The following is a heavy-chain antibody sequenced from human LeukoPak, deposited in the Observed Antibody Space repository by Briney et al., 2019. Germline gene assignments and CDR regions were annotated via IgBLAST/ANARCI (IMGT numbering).Heavy chain of an antibody. CDR2: ISAYNGNT. Sequence: GASVKVSCKASGYTFTSYGISWVRQAPGQGHEWMGWISAYNGNTNYAQKLQGRVTMTTDTSTSTAYMELRSLRSDDTAVYYCARGGYDILTGSYYFDYWGQGTLVTVSS. J-gene: IGHJ4*02. CDR1: GYTFTSYG. D-gene: IGHD3-9*01. V-gene: IGHV1-18*04. CDR3: ARGGYDILTGSYYFDY.